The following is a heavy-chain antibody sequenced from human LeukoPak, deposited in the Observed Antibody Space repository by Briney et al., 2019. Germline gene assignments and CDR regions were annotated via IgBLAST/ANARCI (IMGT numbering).Heavy chain of an antibody. CDR1: GFTFSDYY. V-gene: IGHV3-11*01. CDR3: ARSTIFGVVMAFDY. J-gene: IGHJ4*02. Sequence: GGSQRLSCAASGFTFSDYYMSWIRQAPGKGLEWVSYISSSGSTIYYADSVKGRFTISRDNAKNSLYLQMNSLRAEDTAVYYCARSTIFGVVMAFDYWGQGTLVTVSS. D-gene: IGHD3-3*01. CDR2: ISSSGSTI.